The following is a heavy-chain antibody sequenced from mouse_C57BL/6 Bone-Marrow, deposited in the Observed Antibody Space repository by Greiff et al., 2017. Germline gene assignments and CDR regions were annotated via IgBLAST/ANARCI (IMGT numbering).Heavy chain of an antibody. Sequence: VQGVESGPELVRPGASVKISCKASGYTFTSHCMQWVRQRPGQGLEWIGEIFPGSGSTYYNEKFKGKATLTVDTSSSTAYMQLSSLTSEDSAVYVYSREIVGYFDYWGRGTTLTVSA. CDR2: IFPGSGST. CDR3: SREIVGYFDY. CDR1: GYTFTSHC. V-gene: IGHV1-56*01. J-gene: IGHJ2*01.